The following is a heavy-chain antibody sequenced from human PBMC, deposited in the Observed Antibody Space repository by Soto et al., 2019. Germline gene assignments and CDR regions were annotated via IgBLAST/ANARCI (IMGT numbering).Heavy chain of an antibody. V-gene: IGHV1-69*05. J-gene: IGHJ4*02. Sequence: SVKVSCKASGDTLSNYAISWVRQAPGQGLEWMGGTLPVFGSTSYAQKFQGRVTMTRDTSTSTVYMELSSLRSEDTAVYYCAREMERYCSSTSCPAGVAYWGQGTLVTVSS. CDR2: TLPVFGST. CDR1: GDTLSNYA. CDR3: AREMERYCSSTSCPAGVAY. D-gene: IGHD2-2*01.